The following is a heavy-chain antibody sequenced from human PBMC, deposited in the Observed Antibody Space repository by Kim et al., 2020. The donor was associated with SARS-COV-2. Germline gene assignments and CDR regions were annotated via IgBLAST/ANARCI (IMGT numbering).Heavy chain of an antibody. CDR1: GGSMTSSEYY. CDR2: IYYSGTT. CDR3: VRHEGFGNLFFDS. D-gene: IGHD3-10*01. Sequence: SETLSLTCSVSGGSMTSSEYYWGWIRQTPGRVLEWIGSIYYSGTTYYKPSLKSRVTMSVDTSKNQFSLKLTSVTAADTAVYYCVRHEGFGNLFFDSWGQG. V-gene: IGHV4-39*01. J-gene: IGHJ4*02.